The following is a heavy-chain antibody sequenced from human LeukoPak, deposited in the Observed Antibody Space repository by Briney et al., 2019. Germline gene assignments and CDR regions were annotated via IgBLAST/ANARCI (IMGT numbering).Heavy chain of an antibody. V-gene: IGHV3-33*06. CDR2: IWYDGSNK. CDR1: GFTFSHYG. Sequence: PGGSLRLSCAASGFTFSHYGMHWVRQAPGKGLEWVAVIWYDGSNKYYADSVKGRFTISRDNSKNTLYLQMNSLRAEETAVYYCAKSYDTSGRRAFDIWGQGTMVTVSS. CDR3: AKSYDTSGRRAFDI. J-gene: IGHJ3*02. D-gene: IGHD3-22*01.